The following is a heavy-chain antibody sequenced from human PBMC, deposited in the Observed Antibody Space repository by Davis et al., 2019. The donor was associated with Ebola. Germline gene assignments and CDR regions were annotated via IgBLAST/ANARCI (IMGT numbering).Heavy chain of an antibody. CDR1: GFTFGDYA. V-gene: IGHV3-49*03. Sequence: GESLKISCTASGFTFGDYAMSWFRQAPGKGLEWVGFIRSKAYGGTTEYAASVKGRLTISRDDSKSIAYLQMNSLKTEDTAVYYCTRGGYGSGSYSDYWGQGTLVTVSS. J-gene: IGHJ4*02. CDR2: IRSKAYGGTT. D-gene: IGHD3-10*01. CDR3: TRGGYGSGSYSDY.